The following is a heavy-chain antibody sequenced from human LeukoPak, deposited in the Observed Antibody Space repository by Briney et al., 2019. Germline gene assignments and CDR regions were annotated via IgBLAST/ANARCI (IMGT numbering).Heavy chain of an antibody. CDR2: ISAYSGNT. V-gene: IGHV1-18*01. Sequence: ASVKVSCKASGYTFTNYGINWVRQAPGQGLEWMGWISAYSGNTNYAQKLQGRVTMTTDTSTSTAYMELRSLRSDDTAMYYCARGGKYCTGGNCCHDSWGQGTLVTVSS. D-gene: IGHD2-15*01. CDR1: GYTFTNYG. CDR3: ARGGKYCTGGNCCHDS. J-gene: IGHJ5*01.